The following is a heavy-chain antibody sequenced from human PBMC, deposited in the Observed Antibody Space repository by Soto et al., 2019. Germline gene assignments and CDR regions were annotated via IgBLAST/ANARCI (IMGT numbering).Heavy chain of an antibody. CDR3: AKSIGVCVRGDIRDAFDI. Sequence: EVQLLESGGGLVQPGGSLRLSCAASGFTFSSYAMSWVRQAPGKGLEWVSAISGSGGSTDYADSVKGRFTISRDNAKNSLYLQMNSLRAEDTAVYYCAKSIGVCVRGDIRDAFDIWGQGTMVTVSS. V-gene: IGHV3-23*01. D-gene: IGHD3-10*02. CDR2: ISGSGGST. CDR1: GFTFSSYA. J-gene: IGHJ3*02.